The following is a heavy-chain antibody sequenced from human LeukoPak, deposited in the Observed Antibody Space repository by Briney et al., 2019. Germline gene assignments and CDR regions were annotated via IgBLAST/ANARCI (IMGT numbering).Heavy chain of an antibody. CDR1: GGSLSGYF. V-gene: IGHV4-34*01. CDR3: ARGAADRNNYYYYIDV. J-gene: IGHJ6*03. D-gene: IGHD1/OR15-1a*01. CDR2: INHTGTT. Sequence: SETLSLTCGVYGGSLSGYFWSWIRQSPGKGLEWLGEINHTGTTNYNPSLKSRGTLSVDTSKNQFSLKLKSVTAADTAVYYCARGAADRNNYYYYIDVWGNGTTVTVSS.